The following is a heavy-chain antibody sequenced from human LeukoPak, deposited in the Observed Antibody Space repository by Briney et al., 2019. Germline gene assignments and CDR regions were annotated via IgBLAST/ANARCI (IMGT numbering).Heavy chain of an antibody. J-gene: IGHJ4*02. D-gene: IGHD5-24*01. CDR2: VKSRADGGSS. V-gene: IGHV3-15*01. Sequence: GGSLRLSCTTSGFSFRDAYMSWGRQSPGKGLEWVGRVKSRADGGSSDYAGPVKGRFSISRDDSKNTVYLEMNNLRTDDTALYYCTTDRMARNGFFDYWGQGTLVTVSS. CDR1: GFSFRDAY. CDR3: TTDRMARNGFFDY.